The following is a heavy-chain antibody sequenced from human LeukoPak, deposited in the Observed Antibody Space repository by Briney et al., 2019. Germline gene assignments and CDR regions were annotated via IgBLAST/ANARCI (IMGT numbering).Heavy chain of an antibody. J-gene: IGHJ4*02. CDR2: ISSSSSYI. D-gene: IGHD2-15*01. V-gene: IGHV3-21*04. Sequence: GGSLRLSCAASGFTFSSYSMNWVRQAPGKGLEWVSSISSSSSYIYYADSVKGRFTISRDNSKNTLYLQMNSLRAEDTAVYYCAKDSPYCSGGSCYSYYFDYWGQGTLVTVSS. CDR3: AKDSPYCSGGSCYSYYFDY. CDR1: GFTFSSYS.